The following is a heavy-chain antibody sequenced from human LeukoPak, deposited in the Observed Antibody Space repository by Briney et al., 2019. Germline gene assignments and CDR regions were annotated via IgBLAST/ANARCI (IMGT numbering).Heavy chain of an antibody. V-gene: IGHV1-46*01. CDR1: GYTFTSYY. J-gene: IGHJ4*02. CDR2: INPSGGST. Sequence: GASVKVSCKASGYTFTSYYMHWVRQALGQGLEWMGIINPSGGSTSYAQKFQGRVTMTRDTSTSTVYMELSSLRSEDTAVYYCARAHGWIDYDYVWGSYRLDYWGQGTLVTVSS. D-gene: IGHD3-16*02. CDR3: ARAHGWIDYDYVWGSYRLDY.